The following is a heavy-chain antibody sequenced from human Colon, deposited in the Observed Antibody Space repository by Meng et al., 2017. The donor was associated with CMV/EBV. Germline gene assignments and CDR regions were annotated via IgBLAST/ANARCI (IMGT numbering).Heavy chain of an antibody. CDR2: IKQDGSEK. CDR3: ARDQGYGSGRYYYGMDV. V-gene: IGHV3-7*01. D-gene: IGHD3-10*01. Sequence: GESLKISCAASGFTFSSYWMSWVRQAPGKGLEWVANIKQDGSEKYYVDSVKGRFTISRDHAKNSLYLQMNSLRAEDTAVYYCARDQGYGSGRYYYGMDVWGQGTTVTVSS. J-gene: IGHJ6*02. CDR1: GFTFSSYW.